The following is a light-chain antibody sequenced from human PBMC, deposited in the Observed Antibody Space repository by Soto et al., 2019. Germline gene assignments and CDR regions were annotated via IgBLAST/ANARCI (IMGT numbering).Light chain of an antibody. CDR3: SSYAGRNNVV. CDR1: SSDVGTYNY. Sequence: QSVLTQPPSASGSPGQSVTISCTGTSSDVGTYNYVSWYQQHPGKAPKLMIYEVSKRPSGVPDRFSGSKSGNTASLTVSGLQAEDEADYYCSSYAGRNNVVFGGGTKVTVL. J-gene: IGLJ2*01. CDR2: EVS. V-gene: IGLV2-8*01.